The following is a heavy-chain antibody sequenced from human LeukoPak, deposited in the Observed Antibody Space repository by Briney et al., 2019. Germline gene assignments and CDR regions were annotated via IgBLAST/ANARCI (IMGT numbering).Heavy chain of an antibody. Sequence: SVEVSCKASGGTFSSYAISWVRQAPGQGLEWMGGIIPIFGTANYAQKFQGRVTITADESTSTAYMELSSLRSEDTAVYYCEVGATGAFDIWGQGTMVTVSS. J-gene: IGHJ3*02. V-gene: IGHV1-69*13. CDR3: EVGATGAFDI. D-gene: IGHD1-26*01. CDR1: GGTFSSYA. CDR2: IIPIFGTA.